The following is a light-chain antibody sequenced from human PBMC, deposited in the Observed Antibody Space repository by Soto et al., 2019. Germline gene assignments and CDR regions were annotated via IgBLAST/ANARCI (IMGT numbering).Light chain of an antibody. Sequence: TKSASVVDRVTITCRASQSISSWLAWYQQKPGKAPKLLIYDASSMESGIPSRFSGSGSGTEFTLTISSLQPEDFATYYCQQYNSYSWTFGQGTKVDIK. CDR1: QSISSW. CDR3: QQYNSYSWT. V-gene: IGKV1-5*01. J-gene: IGKJ1*01. CDR2: DAS.